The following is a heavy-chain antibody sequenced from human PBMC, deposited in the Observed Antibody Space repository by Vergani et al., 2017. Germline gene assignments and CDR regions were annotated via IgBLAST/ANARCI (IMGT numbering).Heavy chain of an antibody. V-gene: IGHV3-23*01. CDR2: ISGSGGST. CDR1: GFTFSSYA. CDR3: AKSAGITIFGVVIIRPRNFDY. J-gene: IGHJ4*02. D-gene: IGHD3-3*01. Sequence: EVQLLESGGGLVQPGGSLRLSCAASGFTFSSYAMSWVRQAPGKGLEWVSAISGSGGSTYYADSVKGRFTISRDNSKNTLYLQMNSLRAEDTAVYYCAKSAGITIFGVVIIRPRNFDYWGQGTLVTVSS.